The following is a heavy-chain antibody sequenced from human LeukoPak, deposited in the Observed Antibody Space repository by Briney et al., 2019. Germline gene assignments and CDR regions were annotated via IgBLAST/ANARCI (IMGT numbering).Heavy chain of an antibody. CDR2: IYHSGST. CDR1: GGSISSGGYY. D-gene: IGHD2-2*02. J-gene: IGHJ4*02. Sequence: SQTLSLTCTVSGGSISSGGYYWSWIRQPPGKGLEWIGYIYHSGSTYYNPSLKSRVTISVDRSKNQFSLKLSSVTAADTAVYYCARSPEAYCSSTSCYKVSDYWGQGTLVTVSS. V-gene: IGHV4-30-2*01. CDR3: ARSPEAYCSSTSCYKVSDY.